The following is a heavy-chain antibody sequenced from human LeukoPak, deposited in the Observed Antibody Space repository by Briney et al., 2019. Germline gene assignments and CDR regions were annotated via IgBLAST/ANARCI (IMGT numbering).Heavy chain of an antibody. J-gene: IGHJ6*03. CDR1: GFTFSSYA. Sequence: GGTLRLSCAASGFTFSSYAMHWVRQAPGKGLEYVSAISSNGGSTYYANSVKGRFTISRDNSKNTLYLQMGSLRAEDMAVYYCARHSRKDIVVVPGRRSYYYYMDVWGKGTTVTVSS. D-gene: IGHD2-2*01. CDR3: ARHSRKDIVVVPGRRSYYYYMDV. V-gene: IGHV3-64*01. CDR2: ISSNGGST.